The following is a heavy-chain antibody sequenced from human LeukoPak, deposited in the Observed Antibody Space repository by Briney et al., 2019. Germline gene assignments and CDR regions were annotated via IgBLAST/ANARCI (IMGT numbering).Heavy chain of an antibody. CDR2: TYYRSKWYN. CDR1: GDSVSSKSAA. D-gene: IGHD2-2*01. Sequence: SQTLSLTCAISGDSVSSKSAAWNWIRQSPSRGLEWLGRTYYRSKWYNDYAVSVQSRITINPDTSKNQFSLQLNSLTPEDTAVYYCARDFPSTSWYAMNWFDPWGQGTLVTVSS. V-gene: IGHV6-1*01. J-gene: IGHJ5*02. CDR3: ARDFPSTSWYAMNWFDP.